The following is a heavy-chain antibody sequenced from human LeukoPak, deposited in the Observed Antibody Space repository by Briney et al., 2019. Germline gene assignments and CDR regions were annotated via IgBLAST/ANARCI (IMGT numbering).Heavy chain of an antibody. Sequence: GESLKISCKGSGYRFTTYWIGWVRQMPGKGLEWMGIIYPGDSDTRYSPSFQGQVTISADKSISTAYLQWSSLKASDTAMYFCARPDSSTTLEVHYWGQGTLVTVSS. CDR2: IYPGDSDT. D-gene: IGHD1-14*01. CDR3: ARPDSSTTLEVHY. CDR1: GYRFTTYW. J-gene: IGHJ4*02. V-gene: IGHV5-51*01.